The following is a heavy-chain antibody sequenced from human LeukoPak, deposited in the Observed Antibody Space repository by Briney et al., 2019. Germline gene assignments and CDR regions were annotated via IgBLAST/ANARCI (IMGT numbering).Heavy chain of an antibody. J-gene: IGHJ4*02. CDR1: GYTFTGYY. CDR2: INPNSGGT. CDR3: ARERSAAGDY. D-gene: IGHD6-13*01. V-gene: IGHV1-2*02. Sequence: ASVKVSCKASGYTFTGYYMHWVRQAPGQGLEWMGWINPNSGGTNYAQKFQGRVTMSRDTSISTAYMELSRLRSDDTGVYCCARERSAAGDYWGQGTLVTVSS.